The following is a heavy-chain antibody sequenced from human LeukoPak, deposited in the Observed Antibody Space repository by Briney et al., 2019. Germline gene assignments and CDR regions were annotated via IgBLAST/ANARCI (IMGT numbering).Heavy chain of an antibody. CDR3: ARDSGYDRNWFDP. J-gene: IGHJ5*02. Sequence: PSETLSLTCTVSGGSISSSSYYWGWIRQPPGKGLEWIGSIYYSGSTYYNPSLKSRVTISVDTSKDQFSLKLSSVTAADTAVYYCARDSGYDRNWFDPWGQGTLVTVSS. D-gene: IGHD5-12*01. CDR1: GGSISSSSYY. V-gene: IGHV4-39*07. CDR2: IYYSGST.